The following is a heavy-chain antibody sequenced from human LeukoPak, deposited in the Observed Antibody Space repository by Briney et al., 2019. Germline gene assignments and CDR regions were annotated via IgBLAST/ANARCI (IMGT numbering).Heavy chain of an antibody. D-gene: IGHD3-10*01. CDR1: GFTFSSYS. Sequence: QPGESLRLSCAASGFTFSSYSMNWVRQASGKGLEWVSYISSASNTIYYADSVKGRFTISRDNAKNSLYLQMNSLRAEDTAMYYCARDGWFGDYNWFDPWGQGTLVTVSS. CDR2: ISSASNTI. J-gene: IGHJ5*02. V-gene: IGHV3-48*01. CDR3: ARDGWFGDYNWFDP.